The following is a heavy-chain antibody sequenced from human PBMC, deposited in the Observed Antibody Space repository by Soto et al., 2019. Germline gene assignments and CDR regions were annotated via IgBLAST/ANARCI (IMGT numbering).Heavy chain of an antibody. CDR1: GFTFSSYA. CDR2: ISGSGGST. D-gene: IGHD5-18*01. J-gene: IGHJ6*02. Sequence: GGSLRLSCAASGFTFSSYAMSWVRQAPGKGLEWVSAISGSGGSTYYADSVKGRFTISSDNSKNTLYLQMNSLRAEDTAVYYCAHTGMGRYYYYGMDVWGQGTTVTVSS. CDR3: AHTGMGRYYYYGMDV. V-gene: IGHV3-23*01.